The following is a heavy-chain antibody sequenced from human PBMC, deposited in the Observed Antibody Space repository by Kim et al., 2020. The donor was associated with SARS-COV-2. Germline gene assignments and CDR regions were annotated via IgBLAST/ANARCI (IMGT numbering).Heavy chain of an antibody. CDR3: ASLYSGYESDY. V-gene: IGHV3-33*08. J-gene: IGHJ4*02. Sequence: GGSLRLSCAASGFTFSSYGMHWVRQAPGKGLEWVAVIWYDGSNKYYADSVKGRFTISRDNSKNTLYLQMNSLRAEDTAVYYCASLYSGYESDYWGQGTLVTVSS. D-gene: IGHD5-12*01. CDR2: IWYDGSNK. CDR1: GFTFSSYG.